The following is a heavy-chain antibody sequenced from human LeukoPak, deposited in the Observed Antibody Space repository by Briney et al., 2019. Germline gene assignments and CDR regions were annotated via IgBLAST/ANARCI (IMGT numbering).Heavy chain of an antibody. Sequence: GGSLRLSCVASGFTFSSYGTHWVRQAPGKGLEWVAVIWYDGTNKYYADSVKGRFTISRDNSKNTLYLQMNSRRAEDTAVYYCARDHYGGYAYSDYWGQGALVIVSS. CDR3: ARDHYGGYAYSDY. V-gene: IGHV3-33*01. CDR2: IWYDGTNK. J-gene: IGHJ4*02. CDR1: GFTFSSYG. D-gene: IGHD5-12*01.